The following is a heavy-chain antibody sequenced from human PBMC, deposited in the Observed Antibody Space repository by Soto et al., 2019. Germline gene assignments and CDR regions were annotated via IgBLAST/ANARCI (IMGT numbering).Heavy chain of an antibody. V-gene: IGHV1-58*01. CDR3: AADYYDSSGYYLTNAFDI. D-gene: IGHD3-22*01. J-gene: IGHJ3*02. CDR1: GFTFTSSA. CDR2: IVVGSGNT. Sequence: SVKVSCKASGFTFTSSAVQWVRQARGQRLEWIGWIVVGSGNTNYAQKFQERVTITRDMSTSTAYMELSSLRSEDTAVYYCAADYYDSSGYYLTNAFDIWGQGXMVTV.